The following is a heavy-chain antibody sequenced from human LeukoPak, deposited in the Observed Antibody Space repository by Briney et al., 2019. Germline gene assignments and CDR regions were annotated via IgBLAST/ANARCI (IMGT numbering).Heavy chain of an antibody. V-gene: IGHV3-23*01. Sequence: GGSLRLSCAASGFTFSSYAMNWVRQAPGKGLECISAISGSGDSTYYADSVKGRFTISRDNSKNTLYLQMNSLRAEDTAAYYCARNVSGQYFDIWGRGTLVTVSS. CDR1: GFTFSSYA. J-gene: IGHJ2*01. CDR2: ISGSGDST. D-gene: IGHD2/OR15-2a*01. CDR3: ARNVSGQYFDI.